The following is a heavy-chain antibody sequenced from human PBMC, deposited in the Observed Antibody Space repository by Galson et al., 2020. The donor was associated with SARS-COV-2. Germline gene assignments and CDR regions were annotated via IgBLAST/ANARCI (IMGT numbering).Heavy chain of an antibody. CDR3: ARGAGPITLIRGLIIGFDY. CDR2: ITDSGTT. Sequence: KASETLSLTCTVPGGSITSGGYSWSGLRQHPRQGPEWIGNITDSGTTKYSPSLKSRVTIPGDTSENQFSLKLSSVTAADTAVYYCARGAGPITLIRGLIIGFDYWGQGTLVTVSS. V-gene: IGHV4-31*03. J-gene: IGHJ4*02. CDR1: GGSITSGGYS. D-gene: IGHD3-10*01.